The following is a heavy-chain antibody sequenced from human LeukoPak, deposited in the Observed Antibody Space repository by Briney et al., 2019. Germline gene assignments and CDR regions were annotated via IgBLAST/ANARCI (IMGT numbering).Heavy chain of an antibody. V-gene: IGHV3-23*01. CDR3: PSLSEEWLDYYYMVV. CDR2: IGGSDGNT. D-gene: IGHD6-19*01. Sequence: TGGSLTLSCAASGFTFSSYAMSWVRQAPGKGLEWVSAIGGSDGNTYYTDSVKGRFTISRDNSKNALYLQMNSLRAEDTAVYYCPSLSEEWLDYYYMVVWGKGTAVTDSS. CDR1: GFTFSSYA. J-gene: IGHJ6*03.